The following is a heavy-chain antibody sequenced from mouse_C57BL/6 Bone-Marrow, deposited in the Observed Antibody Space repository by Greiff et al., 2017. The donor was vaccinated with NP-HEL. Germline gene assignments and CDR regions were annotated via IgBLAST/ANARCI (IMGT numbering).Heavy chain of an antibody. CDR3: ATNWEDWFAY. V-gene: IGHV1-50*01. CDR1: GYTFTSYW. Sequence: QVQLQQPGAELVKPGASVKLSCKASGYTFTSYWMQWVKQRPGQGLEWIGEIDPSDSYTNYNQKFKGKATLTVDTSSSTAYMQLSSLTSEDSAVYYCATNWEDWFAYWGQGTLVTVSA. D-gene: IGHD4-1*01. J-gene: IGHJ3*01. CDR2: IDPSDSYT.